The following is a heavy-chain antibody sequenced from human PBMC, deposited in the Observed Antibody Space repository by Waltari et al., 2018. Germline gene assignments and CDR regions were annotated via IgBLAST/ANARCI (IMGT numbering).Heavy chain of an antibody. CDR2: MSYDGNST. Sequence: QVQLVESGGGVVQPGRPLRLSCAASGFSFSYYGMHWVRQAPGKGLAWVAFMSYDGNSTYYGVSVKGRITISRDNSKNTLYLQMNSLRAEDTAVYYCATTGYTYGYNHFYMDAWGKGTTVTVSS. CDR3: ATTGYTYGYNHFYMDA. V-gene: IGHV3-30*03. CDR1: GFSFSYYG. D-gene: IGHD5-18*01. J-gene: IGHJ6*03.